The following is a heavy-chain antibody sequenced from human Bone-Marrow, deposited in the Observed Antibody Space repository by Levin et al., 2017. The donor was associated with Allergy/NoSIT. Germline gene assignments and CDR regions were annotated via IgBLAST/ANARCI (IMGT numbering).Heavy chain of an antibody. V-gene: IGHV3-23*01. J-gene: IGHJ2*01. D-gene: IGHD3-10*01. CDR1: GFTFSSYA. Sequence: GESLKISCAASGFTFSSYAMSWVRQAPGKGLEWVSAISGSGGSTYYADSVKGRFTISRDNSKNTLYLQMNSLRAEDTAVYYCAKSGPSYFQYFDLWGRGTLVTVSS. CDR2: ISGSGGST. CDR3: AKSGPSYFQYFDL.